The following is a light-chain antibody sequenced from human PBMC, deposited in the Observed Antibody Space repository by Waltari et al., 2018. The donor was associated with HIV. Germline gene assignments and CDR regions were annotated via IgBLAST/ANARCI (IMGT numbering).Light chain of an antibody. Sequence: QSALTQPPSASGSPGQSVTLSCTGTNSDIGTYDYVSWYQQHPGKAPKLVISEVTKRTSGVSDRLSGSKSGNTAFLTVSGLQAEDEADYYCSSFANRDGFYVLFGGGTRLTGL. J-gene: IGLJ2*01. V-gene: IGLV2-8*01. CDR3: SSFANRDGFYVL. CDR1: NSDIGTYDY. CDR2: EVT.